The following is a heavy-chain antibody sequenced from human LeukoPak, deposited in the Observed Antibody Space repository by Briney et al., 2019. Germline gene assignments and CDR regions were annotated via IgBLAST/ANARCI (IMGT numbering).Heavy chain of an antibody. J-gene: IGHJ3*02. CDR3: ARRQAPEKYYDFWSGYSDAFDI. CDR1: GGSISSYY. CDR2: IYYSGST. V-gene: IGHV4-59*01. D-gene: IGHD3-3*01. Sequence: SETLSLTCTVSGGSISSYYWSWIRQPPGKGLEWIGYIYYSGSTNCNPSLKSRVTISVDTSKNQFSLKLSSVTAADTAVYYCARRQAPEKYYDFWSGYSDAFDIWGQGTMVTVSS.